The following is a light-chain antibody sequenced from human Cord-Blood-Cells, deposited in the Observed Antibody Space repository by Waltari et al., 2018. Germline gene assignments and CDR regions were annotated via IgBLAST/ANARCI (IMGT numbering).Light chain of an antibody. CDR1: KSISSW. CDR3: QQYNRYPT. V-gene: IGKV1-5*01. Sequence: IQMTHSPSTLSASVGDRVTITCRASKSISSWLAWYQQKQGKAPKLLIYDASSLESGVPRTSSLTRYAIELTLTTSSAQPHDFATPYHQQYNRYPTFGQRSKL. CDR2: DAS. J-gene: IGKJ2*01.